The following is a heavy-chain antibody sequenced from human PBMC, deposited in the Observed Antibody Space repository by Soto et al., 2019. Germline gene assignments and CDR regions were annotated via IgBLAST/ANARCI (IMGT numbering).Heavy chain of an antibody. CDR3: ASYDFWSGYSNWFDP. V-gene: IGHV4-61*01. CDR1: GGSVSSGSYY. Sequence: SETLSLTCTVSGGSVSSGSYYWSWIRQPPGKGLEWIGYIYYSGSTNYNPSLKSRVTISVDTSKNQFSLKLSSVTAADTAVYYCASYDFWSGYSNWFDPWGQGTLVTVSS. D-gene: IGHD3-3*01. J-gene: IGHJ5*02. CDR2: IYYSGST.